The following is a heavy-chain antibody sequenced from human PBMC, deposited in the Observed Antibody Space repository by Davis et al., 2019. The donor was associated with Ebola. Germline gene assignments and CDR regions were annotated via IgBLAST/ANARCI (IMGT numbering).Heavy chain of an antibody. CDR1: GNSFASHW. CDR2: IFPGDSDI. D-gene: IGHD2-8*02. J-gene: IGHJ3*02. CDR3: ASLRRTITGMDDGFDI. V-gene: IGHV5-51*01. Sequence: GESLKISCKDSGNSFASHWIGWVRQMPGKGLEWMGIIFPGDSDIRYSPSFQGQVTIPADKSISTVYLQWSSLKASDTAMYYCASLRRTITGMDDGFDIWGQGTMVTVSS.